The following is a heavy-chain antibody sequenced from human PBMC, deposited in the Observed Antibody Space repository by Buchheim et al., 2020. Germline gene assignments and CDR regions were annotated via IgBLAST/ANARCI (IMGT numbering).Heavy chain of an antibody. CDR3: ARCPSHSSGYYYFSCYFDY. V-gene: IGHV1-2*02. CDR1: GYTFTGYY. CDR2: INPNSGGT. D-gene: IGHD3-22*01. Sequence: QVQLVQSGAEVKKPGASVKVSSKASGYTFTGYYMHWVRQAPGQGLEWMGWINPNSGGTNYAQKFQGRVTMTRDTSISTAYMELSRLRSDDTAVYYCARCPSHSSGYYYFSCYFDYWGQGTL. J-gene: IGHJ4*02.